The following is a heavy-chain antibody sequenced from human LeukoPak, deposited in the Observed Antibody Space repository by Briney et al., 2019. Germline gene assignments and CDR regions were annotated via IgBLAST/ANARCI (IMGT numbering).Heavy chain of an antibody. CDR3: ARRRDY. CDR2: ISSSSSTI. J-gene: IGHJ4*02. Sequence: GGSLRLSCAASGFTFDDYAMHWVRQAPGKGLEWVSYISSSSSTIYYADFVKGRFTISRDNAKNSLYLQMNSLRAEDTAVYYCARRRDYWGQGTLVTVSS. CDR1: GFTFDDYA. V-gene: IGHV3-48*04.